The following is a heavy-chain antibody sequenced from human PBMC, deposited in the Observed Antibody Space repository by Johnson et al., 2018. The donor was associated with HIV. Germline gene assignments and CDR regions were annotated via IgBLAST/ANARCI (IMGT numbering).Heavy chain of an antibody. D-gene: IGHD5-24*01. CDR2: IFSGGTT. V-gene: IGHV3-66*01. J-gene: IGHJ3*02. CDR3: ARACRDGYTCDAFDI. CDR1: GFTVSSNY. Sequence: VQLVESGGGLVQPGGSLRLSCAASGFTVSSNYMSWVRQAQGKGLEWVSVIFSGGTTYYADSVKGRFTISRDNSKNTLYLQMNSLGAEDTALYYCARACRDGYTCDAFDIWGQGTMVTVSS.